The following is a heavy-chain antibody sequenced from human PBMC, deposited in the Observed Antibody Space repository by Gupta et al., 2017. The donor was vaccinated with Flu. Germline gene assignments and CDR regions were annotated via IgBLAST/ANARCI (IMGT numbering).Heavy chain of an antibody. CDR3: ARAPDRVYVMDV. CDR2: IFSSGST. D-gene: IGHD3-22*01. Sequence: QVQLQESVPGLVKPSETLSLTCTSSAGSVTGYYTSWIRQPPGKGLEWIGYIFSSGSTNFNPSLKSRVTISLDTSKNQFSLKLISVTAADTAVYFCARAPDRVYVMDVWGQGTTVTVSS. CDR1: AGSVTGYY. J-gene: IGHJ6*02. V-gene: IGHV4-59*02.